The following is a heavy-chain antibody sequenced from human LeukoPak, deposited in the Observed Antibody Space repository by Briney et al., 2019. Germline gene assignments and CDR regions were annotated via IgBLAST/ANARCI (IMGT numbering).Heavy chain of an antibody. D-gene: IGHD1-26*01. V-gene: IGHV1-2*02. Sequence: GPVKVSCKASGYTFTGHYMHWVRQAPGQGLEWMGWINPNSGGTNYAQKFQGRVTMTRDTSISTAYMELSRLRSDDTAVYYCARGAVGATYFDYWGQGTLVTVSS. CDR3: ARGAVGATYFDY. CDR1: GYTFTGHY. CDR2: INPNSGGT. J-gene: IGHJ4*02.